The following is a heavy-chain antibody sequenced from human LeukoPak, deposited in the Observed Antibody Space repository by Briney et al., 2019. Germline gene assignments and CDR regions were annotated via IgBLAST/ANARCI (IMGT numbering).Heavy chain of an antibody. CDR1: GGSFSGYY. CDR2: INHSGST. D-gene: IGHD3-22*01. CDR3: ARPYCYDSSGYFGY. V-gene: IGHV4-34*01. J-gene: IGHJ4*02. Sequence: SETLSLTCAVYGGSFSGYYWSWIRQPPGKGLEWIGEINHSGSTNYNPSLKSRVTISVDTSKNQFSLKLSSVTAADTAVYYCARPYCYDSSGYFGYWGQGTLVTVSS.